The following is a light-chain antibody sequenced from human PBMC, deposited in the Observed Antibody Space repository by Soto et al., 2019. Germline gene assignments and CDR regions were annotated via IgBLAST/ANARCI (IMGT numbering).Light chain of an antibody. V-gene: IGKV3-20*01. J-gene: IGKJ5*01. Sequence: EVVLTQSPGTLSLSPGERATLSCRASQSVSSSYVVWYQQKPGQAPCLLIYGASSRATGIPDRFSGSASGTDFSLTISRLEPEDCAVYYCQHHGRSPPITFGQGTRLEIK. CDR3: QHHGRSPPIT. CDR1: QSVSSSY. CDR2: GAS.